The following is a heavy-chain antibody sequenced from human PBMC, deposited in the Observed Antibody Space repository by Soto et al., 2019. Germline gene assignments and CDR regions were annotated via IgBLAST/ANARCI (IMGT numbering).Heavy chain of an antibody. CDR3: ARHSRGSGSYHCDF. D-gene: IGHD3-10*01. J-gene: IGHJ4*02. CDR1: GGSFTNYY. V-gene: IGHV4-59*08. Sequence: SETLSLTCTVSGGSFTNYYWSWIRQAPGKGLEWIGYIYYSGDTNYNPSLESRVTISVDTSKNQFSLRLTSVTAADTAVYYCARHSRGSGSYHCDFWGQGALVTVSS. CDR2: IYYSGDT.